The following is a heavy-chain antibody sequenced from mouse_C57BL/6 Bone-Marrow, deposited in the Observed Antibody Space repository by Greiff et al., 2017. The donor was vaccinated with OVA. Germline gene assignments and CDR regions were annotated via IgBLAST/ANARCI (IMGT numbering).Heavy chain of an antibody. CDR2: IYPRRGNT. V-gene: IGHV1-81*01. CDR3: ASRYDSSARYYVDY. Sequence: QVQLQQSGAELAKPGASVTLSCTASGYTFTSYGISWVKQRTGQGLEWIGEIYPRRGNTYYNEKFQGQATLTADKSCSTAYMELRSLISEDSAVYFGASRYDSSARYYVDYGGRGTTTTVSA. D-gene: IGHD2-14*01. J-gene: IGHJ2*01. CDR1: GYTFTSYG.